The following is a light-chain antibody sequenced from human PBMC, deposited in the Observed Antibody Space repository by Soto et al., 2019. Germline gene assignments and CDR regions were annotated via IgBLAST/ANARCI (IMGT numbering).Light chain of an antibody. CDR3: QSYDSSLSGSVV. Sequence: QSVLTQPPSVSGAPGQRVTISCTGRSSNIGAGYEVHWYQQLPGTAPKVLIYGNNNRPSGVPDRFSGSKSGTSASLAITGLQAEDEADCYCQSYDSSLSGSVVFGGGTKLTVL. CDR2: GNN. V-gene: IGLV1-40*01. CDR1: SSNIGAGYE. J-gene: IGLJ2*01.